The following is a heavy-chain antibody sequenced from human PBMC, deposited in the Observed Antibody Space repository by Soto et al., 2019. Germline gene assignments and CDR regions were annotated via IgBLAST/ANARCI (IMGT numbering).Heavy chain of an antibody. Sequence: PGGSLRLSCAASGFTLSSYAMHWVRQAPGKGLEWVAVISYDGSNKYYADSVKGRFTISRDNSKNTLYLQMNSLRAEDTAVYYCAKESMVRGGLDYWGQGTLVTVSS. CDR3: AKESMVRGGLDY. V-gene: IGHV3-30-3*01. CDR2: ISYDGSNK. CDR1: GFTLSSYA. J-gene: IGHJ4*02. D-gene: IGHD3-10*01.